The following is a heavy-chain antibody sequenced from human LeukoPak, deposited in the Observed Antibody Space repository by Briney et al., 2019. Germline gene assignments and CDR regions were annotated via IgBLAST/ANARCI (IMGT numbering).Heavy chain of an antibody. CDR3: ARGWLQKPFGY. CDR2: IYHSGST. V-gene: IGHV4-59*12. Sequence: SETMSLTCTVSGGSISNYYWSWIRQPPGKGLEWIGYIYHSGSTYYNPSLKSRVTISVDRSKNQFSLKLSSVTAADTAVYYCARGWLQKPFGYWGQGTLVTVSS. D-gene: IGHD5-24*01. J-gene: IGHJ4*02. CDR1: GGSISNYY.